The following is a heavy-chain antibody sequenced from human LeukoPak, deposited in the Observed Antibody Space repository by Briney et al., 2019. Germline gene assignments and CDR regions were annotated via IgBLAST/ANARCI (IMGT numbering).Heavy chain of an antibody. CDR2: FDPEDGEA. J-gene: IGHJ5*02. CDR1: GYTLTELS. D-gene: IGHD3-22*01. CDR3: ATDLHDSSGYYP. V-gene: IGHV1-24*01. Sequence: ASVKVSCKVSGYTLTELSMHWVRQAPGKGLEWMGGFDPEDGEAIYAQKFQGRVTMTEDTSTDTAYMELSSLRSEDTAVYYCATDLHDSSGYYPWGQGTLVTVSS.